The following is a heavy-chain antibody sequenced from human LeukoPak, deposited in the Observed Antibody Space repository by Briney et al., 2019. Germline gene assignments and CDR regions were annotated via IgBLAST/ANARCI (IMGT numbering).Heavy chain of an antibody. J-gene: IGHJ5*02. V-gene: IGHV3-23*01. CDR2: IRGDRVTT. Sequence: GGSLRLSCAASGFTFSNYAMSWVRQAPGKGLEWVSAIRGDRVTTYGADSVKGRFTISRDNSKSTLYLEMKSLRADDTAVYYCARVQLSAEGGELDPWGQGTLVIVSS. CDR1: GFTFSNYA. CDR3: ARVQLSAEGGELDP. D-gene: IGHD1-1*01.